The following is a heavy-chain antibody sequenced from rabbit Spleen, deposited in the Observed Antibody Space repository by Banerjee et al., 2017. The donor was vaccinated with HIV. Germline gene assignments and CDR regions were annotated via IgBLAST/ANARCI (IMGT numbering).Heavy chain of an antibody. CDR2: INIVTGKT. CDR3: TRDGAGGSYFAL. J-gene: IGHJ4*01. D-gene: IGHD8-1*01. CDR1: GFSFGDRDV. Sequence: EQLVESGGDLVKPGGSLTLTCKASGFSFGDRDVMCWVRQAPGKGLEWIACINIVTGKTVYASWAKGRFIMSRTSSTTVTLQMTSLTAADTATYFCTRDGAGGSYFALWGPGTLVTVS. V-gene: IGHV1S45*01.